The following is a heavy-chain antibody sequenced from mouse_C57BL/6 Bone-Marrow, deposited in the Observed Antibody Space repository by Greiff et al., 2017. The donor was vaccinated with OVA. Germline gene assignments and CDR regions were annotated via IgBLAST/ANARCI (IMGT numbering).Heavy chain of an antibody. CDR3: VYGYAMDD. J-gene: IGHJ4*01. Sequence: VQLQQSGAELAKPGASVKLSCKASGYTFTSYWMHWVKQRPGQGLEWIGYINPSSGYTKYNQKFKGKATLTADKSSSTTYMQLSSLTYEDSAVDYCVYGYAMDDWGQGTAVTVSS. D-gene: IGHD1-1*01. CDR2: INPSSGYT. V-gene: IGHV1-7*01. CDR1: GYTFTSYW.